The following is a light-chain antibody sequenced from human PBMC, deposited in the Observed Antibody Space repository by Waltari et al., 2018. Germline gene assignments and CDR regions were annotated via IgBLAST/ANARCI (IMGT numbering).Light chain of an antibody. CDR3: QHGYGSPYS. J-gene: IGKJ2*03. Sequence: DIQLTQSPSSLSASVGDRVTITCRASENVNSYLNWYQQKVGAGPKLLIHRASTLESGVPSRFGGSGSGTDYTFTISSLQSEDVATYFCQHGYGSPYSFGQGTKVEIK. V-gene: IGKV1-39*02. CDR1: ENVNSY. CDR2: RAS.